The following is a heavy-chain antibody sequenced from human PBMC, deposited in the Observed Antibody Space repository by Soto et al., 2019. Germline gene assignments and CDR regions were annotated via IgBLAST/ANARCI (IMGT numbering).Heavy chain of an antibody. CDR3: AKTTDGWFSAFEI. CDR2: ISGSGTTA. CDR1: GFIFSSYA. J-gene: IGHJ3*02. Sequence: VGSLRLSCAACGFIFSSYAMSWVRQAPGKGLEWVSAISGSGTTAYYADSVKGRFTFSRDNSKKTMYLQMNSLRAEDTAVYYCAKTTDGWFSAFEIWGQGTMVTVSS. V-gene: IGHV3-23*01. D-gene: IGHD6-19*01.